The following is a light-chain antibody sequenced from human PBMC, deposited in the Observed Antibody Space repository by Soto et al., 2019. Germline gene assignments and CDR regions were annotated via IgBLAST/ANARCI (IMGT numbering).Light chain of an antibody. J-gene: IGKJ1*01. CDR3: QQYNNLPPT. V-gene: IGKV3-15*01. Sequence: DIEMTQSPPILSVSPGEGATLSCRASQRISTNLAWYQHTPGQAPRLLIVSSSRRPTDVPARFSGSGSGTGFTLTISSLQSEDSAFYYCQQYNNLPPTFGQGTKVEVK. CDR1: QRISTN. CDR2: SSS.